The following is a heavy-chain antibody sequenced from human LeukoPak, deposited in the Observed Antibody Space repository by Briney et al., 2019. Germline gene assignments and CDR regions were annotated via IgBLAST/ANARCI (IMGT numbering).Heavy chain of an antibody. CDR1: GYIFTAYT. CDR2: INAGNGNT. J-gene: IGHJ4*02. V-gene: IGHV1-3*01. Sequence: ASVKVSCKASGYIFTAYTMDWVRQAPGQRLEWMGWINAGNGNTKYSQNFQGTVTITRDTSASTAYMELSSLRSEDTAVYYCARDGNSYDFDYWGQGTLVTVSS. CDR3: ARDGNSYDFDY. D-gene: IGHD5-18*01.